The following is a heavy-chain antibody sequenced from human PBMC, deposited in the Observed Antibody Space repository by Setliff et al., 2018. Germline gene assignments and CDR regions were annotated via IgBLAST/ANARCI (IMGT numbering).Heavy chain of an antibody. CDR3: AKESAISLTESIRRTYYDYALDV. CDR1: GYTFNNYG. D-gene: IGHD3-16*01. Sequence: ASVKVSCKASGYTFNNYGITCVRQAPGQGLEWMGWLNNYSFKTTYSQKFLDRVNMTTGTSATTAYMELKNLRSDDTAVYYCAKESAISLTESIRRTYYDYALDVWGQVTTVTVSS. J-gene: IGHJ6*02. CDR2: LNNYSFKT. V-gene: IGHV1-18*01.